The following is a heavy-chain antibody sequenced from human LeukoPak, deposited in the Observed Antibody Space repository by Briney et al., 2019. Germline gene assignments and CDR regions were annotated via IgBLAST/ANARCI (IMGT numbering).Heavy chain of an antibody. D-gene: IGHD6-6*01. CDR2: INHSGST. V-gene: IGHV4-34*01. CDR3: ARGRRGSSSGYWFDP. Sequence: PSETLSLTCAVYGGSFSGYYWSWIRQPPGKRLEWIGEINHSGSTNYNPSLKSRVTISVDASKNQFPLKLSSVTAADTAVYYCARGRRGSSSGYWFDPWGQGTLVTVSS. J-gene: IGHJ5*02. CDR1: GGSFSGYY.